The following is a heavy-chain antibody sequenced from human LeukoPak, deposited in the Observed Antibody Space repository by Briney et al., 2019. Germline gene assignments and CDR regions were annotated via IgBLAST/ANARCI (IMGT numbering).Heavy chain of an antibody. CDR1: GFTFSSYT. Sequence: GRSLRLSCAASGFTFSSYTIHWVRQAPGKGLEWLTFTWSDGRSEYYADSVKGRFTVSRDNSKNTVYLQINSLRVEDTAVYYCARDRGNDYFDSWGQGTLVTVSS. V-gene: IGHV3-33*01. CDR3: ARDRGNDYFDS. J-gene: IGHJ4*02. CDR2: TWSDGRSE.